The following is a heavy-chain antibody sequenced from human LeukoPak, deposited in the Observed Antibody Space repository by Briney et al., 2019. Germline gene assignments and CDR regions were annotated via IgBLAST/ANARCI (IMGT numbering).Heavy chain of an antibody. J-gene: IGHJ4*02. V-gene: IGHV3-30*02. CDR1: GFTFSHYG. CDR3: AKVRIPYYGSGSYDLDY. Sequence: GGSLRLSCAASGFTFSHYGMHWVRQAPGKGLEWVAFIRYDGTDKYYLDSVKGRFTISRDNSQNTLHLQMNSLRVEDTAVYYCAKVRIPYYGSGSYDLDYWGQGTLVTVSS. D-gene: IGHD3-10*01. CDR2: IRYDGTDK.